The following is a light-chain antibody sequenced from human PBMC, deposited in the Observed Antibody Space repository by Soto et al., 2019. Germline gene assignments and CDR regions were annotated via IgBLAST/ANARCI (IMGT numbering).Light chain of an antibody. Sequence: DIQMTQSPSTLSASVGDRVTITCRASQSISYWLAWYQQKPGKAPNLLIYKATSLESGVPSRFSGSESGTEFTLTITSLQPDDFASYYCRHYNTYSPPYTFGQGTRLEIK. J-gene: IGKJ2*01. CDR3: RHYNTYSPPYT. CDR2: KAT. V-gene: IGKV1-5*03. CDR1: QSISYW.